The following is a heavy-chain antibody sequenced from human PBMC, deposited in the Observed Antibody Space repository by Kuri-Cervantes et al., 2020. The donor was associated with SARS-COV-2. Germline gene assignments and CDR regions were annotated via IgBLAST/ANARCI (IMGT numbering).Heavy chain of an antibody. CDR2: ISRSGT. D-gene: IGHD4-17*01. CDR3: AKVSDSMTTVTTLGV. CDR1: GFTFSTYA. Sequence: GGSLRLSCAASGFTFSTYAMSWVRQAPGKGLERVSAISRSGTYYADSVKGRFTISRDNSKNTLYLQMNSLRAEDTAVYYCAKVSDSMTTVTTLGVWGQGTLVTVSS. V-gene: IGHV3-23*01. J-gene: IGHJ4*02.